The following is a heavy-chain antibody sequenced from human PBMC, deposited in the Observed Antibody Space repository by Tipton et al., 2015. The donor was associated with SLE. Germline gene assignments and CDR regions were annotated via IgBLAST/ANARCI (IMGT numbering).Heavy chain of an antibody. J-gene: IGHJ5*02. CDR1: GFTFDDYA. CDR3: AKDSGSGWYNWFDP. D-gene: IGHD6-19*01. CDR2: ISWNSGSI. Sequence: QLVQSGGGLVQPGRSLRLSCAASGFTFDDYAMHWVRQAPGKGLEWVSGISWNSGSIGYADSVKGRFIISRDNAKNSLFLQMNSLRPEDTALYYCAKDSGSGWYNWFDPWGQGTLVTVSS. V-gene: IGHV3-9*01.